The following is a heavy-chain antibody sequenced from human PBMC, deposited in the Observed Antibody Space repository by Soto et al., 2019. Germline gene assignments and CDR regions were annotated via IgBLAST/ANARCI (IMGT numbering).Heavy chain of an antibody. J-gene: IGHJ6*02. V-gene: IGHV5-51*01. Sequence: GESLKISCKGSGYTFTNYWIGWVRQMPGKGLEWMGIIYPGDSDTKYNPSFQGQVTISADKSITTTYLQWSSLKASDTAIYYCAASIFYYGMDVWGQGTMVTVSS. CDR2: IYPGDSDT. CDR3: AASIFYYGMDV. CDR1: GYTFTNYW.